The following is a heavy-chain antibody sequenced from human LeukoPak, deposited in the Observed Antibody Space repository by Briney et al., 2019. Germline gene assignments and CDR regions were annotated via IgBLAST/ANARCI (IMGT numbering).Heavy chain of an antibody. CDR1: GFTFGSYA. V-gene: IGHV3-30*04. D-gene: IGHD1-26*01. CDR2: ISYDGSNK. Sequence: GRSLRLSCAASGFTFGSYAMHWVRQAPGKGLEWVAVISYDGSNKYYADSVKGRFTISRDNSKNTLYLQMNSLRAEDTAVYYCARDSGSFDYWGQGTLVTVSS. J-gene: IGHJ4*02. CDR3: ARDSGSFDY.